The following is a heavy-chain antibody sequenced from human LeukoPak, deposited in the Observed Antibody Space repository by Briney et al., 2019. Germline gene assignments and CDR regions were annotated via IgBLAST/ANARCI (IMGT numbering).Heavy chain of an antibody. V-gene: IGHV1-8*01. CDR2: MNPNSGNT. CDR3: ARGSPSYYYDSSAYYVY. J-gene: IGHJ4*02. D-gene: IGHD3-22*01. Sequence: GASVKASCKASGYTFTSYDINWVRQATGQGLEWMGWMNPNSGNTGYAQKFQGRVTMTRNTSISTAYMELSSLRSEDTAVYYCARGSPSYYYDSSAYYVYWGQGTLVTVSS. CDR1: GYTFTSYD.